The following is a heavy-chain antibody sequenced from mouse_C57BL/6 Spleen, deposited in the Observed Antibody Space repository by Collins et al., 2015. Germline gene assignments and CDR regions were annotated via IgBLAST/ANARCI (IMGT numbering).Heavy chain of an antibody. D-gene: IGHD4-1*01. CDR1: GYTFTSYG. Sequence: QVQLQQSGAELARPGASVKLSCKASGYTFTSYGISWVKQRTGQGLEWIGEIYPRSGNTYYNEKFKGKATLTADKSSSTAYMELRSLTSEDSAVYFCARGANWDVFAYWGQGTLVTVSA. CDR3: ARGANWDVFAY. V-gene: IGHV1-81*01. J-gene: IGHJ3*01. CDR2: IYPRSGNT.